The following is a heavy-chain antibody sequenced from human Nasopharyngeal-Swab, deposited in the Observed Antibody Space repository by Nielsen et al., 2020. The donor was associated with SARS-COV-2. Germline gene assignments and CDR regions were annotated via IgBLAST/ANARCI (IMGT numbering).Heavy chain of an antibody. CDR2: IRSTGNTYAT. CDR3: TRCGGGCYSGRDY. V-gene: IGHV3-73*01. Sequence: GGSLSLSCAASGFTFSDSAIHWVRQASGKGLEWVGRIRSTGNTYATAYAASVKGRFIIFRDDPTNTAYLQMNSLKTEDTAVYYCTRCGGGCYSGRDYWGQGTLVAVSS. D-gene: IGHD2-15*01. CDR1: GFTFSDSA. J-gene: IGHJ4*02.